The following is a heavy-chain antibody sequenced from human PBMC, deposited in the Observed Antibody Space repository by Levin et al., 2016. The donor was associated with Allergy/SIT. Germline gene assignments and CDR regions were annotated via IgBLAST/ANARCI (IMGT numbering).Heavy chain of an antibody. CDR1: GGSFSGYY. D-gene: IGHD1-26*01. CDR3: ARGRLIEHGRSFNSGSYY. V-gene: IGHV4-34*01. J-gene: IGHJ4*02. CDR2: INHSGST. Sequence: SETLSLTCAVYGGSFSGYYWSWIRQPPGKGLEWIGEINHSGSTNYNPSLKSRVTISVDTSKNQFSLKLSSVTAADTAVYYCARGRLIEHGRSFNSGSYYWGQGTLVTVSS.